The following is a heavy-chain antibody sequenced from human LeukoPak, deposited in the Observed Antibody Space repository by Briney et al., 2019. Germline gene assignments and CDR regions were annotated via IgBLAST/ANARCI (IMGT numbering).Heavy chain of an antibody. Sequence: SETLSLTCTVSGGSISSGGCYWSWIRQHPGKGLEWIGYIYSSGATYYNPSLKSRVTISVDTSKNQFSLKLNSVTAADTAVYYCARDGTGDGYNLGYWGQGTLVTVSS. J-gene: IGHJ4*02. CDR2: IYSSGAT. V-gene: IGHV4-31*03. CDR3: ARDGTGDGYNLGY. CDR1: GGSISSGGCY. D-gene: IGHD5-24*01.